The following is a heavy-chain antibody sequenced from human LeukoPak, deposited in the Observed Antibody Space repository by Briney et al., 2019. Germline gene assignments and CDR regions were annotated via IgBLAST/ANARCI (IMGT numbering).Heavy chain of an antibody. Sequence: ASVKVSCKASGYTFTTYAMNWVRQAPGQGLQWMGWINTDTGNPTYAQGFTGRFVFSLDTSVSTAYLQISSLKAEDTAVYYCARDQTLAVAAPGYWGQGTLVTVSS. CDR3: ARDQTLAVAAPGY. CDR2: INTDTGNP. D-gene: IGHD6-19*01. J-gene: IGHJ4*02. CDR1: GYTFTTYA. V-gene: IGHV7-4-1*02.